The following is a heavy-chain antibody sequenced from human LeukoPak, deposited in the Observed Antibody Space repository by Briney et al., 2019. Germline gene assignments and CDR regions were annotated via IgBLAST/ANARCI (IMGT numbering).Heavy chain of an antibody. V-gene: IGHV3-23*01. CDR2: ISGGGVST. Sequence: GGSLRLSCAASGFTFGIYAMNWVRQAPGKGLEWVSAISGGGVSTYYADSVKGRFTISRDNSKNTLYLQMNSLRAEDTAVYYCAKDIGHDYSNYNYFDYWGQGTLVTVSS. CDR3: AKDIGHDYSNYNYFDY. J-gene: IGHJ4*02. CDR1: GFTFGIYA. D-gene: IGHD4-11*01.